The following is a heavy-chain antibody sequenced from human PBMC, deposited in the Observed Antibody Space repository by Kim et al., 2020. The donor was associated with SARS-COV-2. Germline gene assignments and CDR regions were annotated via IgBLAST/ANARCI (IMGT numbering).Heavy chain of an antibody. V-gene: IGHV3-30*02. CDR3: AKDGYCSSTSCYFTLDV. D-gene: IGHD2-2*03. Sequence: VKGRFTISRDNSKNTLYLQMNSLRAEDTAVYYCAKDGYCSSTSCYFTLDVWGQGTTVTVSS. J-gene: IGHJ6*02.